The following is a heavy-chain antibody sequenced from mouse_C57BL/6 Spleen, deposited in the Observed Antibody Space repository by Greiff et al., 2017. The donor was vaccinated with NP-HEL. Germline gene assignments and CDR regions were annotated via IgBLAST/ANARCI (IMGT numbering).Heavy chain of an antibody. Sequence: VQLQQPGAEPVMPGASVKLSCKASGYTFTSYWMHWVKQRPGPGLEWIGAIEPSDSYTNYNQKFKGKSKLTVVKSTSTAYMQLSSLTSEDSSVYYCARFDYYGSPWYFYVWGTGTTVTFSS. D-gene: IGHD1-1*01. CDR3: ARFDYYGSPWYFYV. V-gene: IGHV1-69*01. CDR2: IEPSDSYT. CDR1: GYTFTSYW. J-gene: IGHJ1*03.